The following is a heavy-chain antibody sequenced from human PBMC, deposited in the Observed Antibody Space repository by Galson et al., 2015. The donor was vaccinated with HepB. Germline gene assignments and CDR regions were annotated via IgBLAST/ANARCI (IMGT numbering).Heavy chain of an antibody. Sequence: ETLSLTCTVSGGSISSYFWSWIRQPPGKGLEWMGYIYYNGNTNYNPSLKSRVTISVDMPKNQFSLKLNSVTAADTAVYYCARADSSGWYEGWYFDLWGRGTLVTVSS. D-gene: IGHD6-19*01. CDR1: GGSISSYF. J-gene: IGHJ2*01. V-gene: IGHV4-59*01. CDR2: IYYNGNT. CDR3: ARADSSGWYEGWYFDL.